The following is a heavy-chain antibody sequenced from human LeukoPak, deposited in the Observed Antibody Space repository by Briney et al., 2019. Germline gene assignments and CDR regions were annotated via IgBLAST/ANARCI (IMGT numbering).Heavy chain of an antibody. V-gene: IGHV1-2*02. D-gene: IGHD5-18*01. CDR1: GYTFTGYY. J-gene: IGHJ4*02. CDR2: INPNSGGT. CDR3: ARQYSYGTYFDY. Sequence: GASVKVSCKASGYTFTGYYMHWVRQAPGQGLEWMGWINPNSGGTNYAQKFQGRVTMTRDTSISSAYMELSRLRSDDTAVYYCARQYSYGTYFDYWGQGTLVTVSS.